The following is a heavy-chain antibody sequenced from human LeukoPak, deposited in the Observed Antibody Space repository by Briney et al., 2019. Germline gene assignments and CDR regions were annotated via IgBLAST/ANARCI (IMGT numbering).Heavy chain of an antibody. J-gene: IGHJ3*02. CDR2: TYPGDSDT. D-gene: IGHD2-2*01. Sequence: GESLKISCKGSGYSFTNYWIAWVRQMPGKGLEWMGITYPGDSDTRYSPSFQGQVTISADKSISTAYLQWSSLKASGTAMYYCARGVVPAAPDAFDIWGQGTMVTVSS. CDR3: ARGVVPAAPDAFDI. V-gene: IGHV5-51*01. CDR1: GYSFTNYW.